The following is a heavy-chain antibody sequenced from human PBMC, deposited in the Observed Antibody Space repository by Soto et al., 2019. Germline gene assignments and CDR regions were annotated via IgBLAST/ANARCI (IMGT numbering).Heavy chain of an antibody. V-gene: IGHV3-23*01. Sequence: PGGSLRLSCAASGVTFSSYAMRWVRQAPVKGLEWVSAISGSGGSTYYADSVKGRFTISRDNSKNTLYLQMNSLRAEDTAVYYCARRGSGSYYDYWGQGTLVTVSS. J-gene: IGHJ4*02. CDR1: GVTFSSYA. CDR3: ARRGSGSYYDY. CDR2: ISGSGGST. D-gene: IGHD1-26*01.